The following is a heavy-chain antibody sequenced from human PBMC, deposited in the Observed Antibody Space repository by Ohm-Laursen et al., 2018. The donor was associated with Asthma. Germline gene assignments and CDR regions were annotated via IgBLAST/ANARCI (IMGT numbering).Heavy chain of an antibody. CDR1: GVSINNNDYY. CDR2: IFHSGST. V-gene: IGHV4-39*01. CDR3: ARQIAAAGLFDY. Sequence: SDTLSLTCTVSGVSINNNDYYWGWIRQPPGKGLEWIGGIFHSGSTYYNPSLKSRLTISVDKSKNQFSLRLSSVTAADTAVYYCARQIAAAGLFDYWGQGTLVTVSS. D-gene: IGHD6-13*01. J-gene: IGHJ4*02.